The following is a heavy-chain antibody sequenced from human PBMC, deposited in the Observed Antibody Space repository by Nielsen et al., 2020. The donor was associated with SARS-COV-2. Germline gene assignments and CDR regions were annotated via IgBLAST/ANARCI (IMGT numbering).Heavy chain of an antibody. CDR1: GFTFSSYA. D-gene: IGHD2/OR15-2a*01. V-gene: IGHV3-30*04. CDR2: ISYDGSNK. Sequence: GESLKISCAASGFTFSSYAMHWVRQAPGKGLEWVAVISYDGSNKYYADSVKGRFTISRDNSKNTLYLQMNSLRAEDTAVYYCARDQGFSRFFYVYWGQGTLVTVSS. J-gene: IGHJ4*02. CDR3: ARDQGFSRFFYVY.